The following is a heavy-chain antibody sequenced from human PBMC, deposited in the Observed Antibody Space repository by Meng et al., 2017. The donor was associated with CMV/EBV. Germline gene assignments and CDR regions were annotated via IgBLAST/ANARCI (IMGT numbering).Heavy chain of an antibody. CDR1: GFTFSSHS. V-gene: IGHV3-48*04. CDR3: ARDTDSRRWSGYYGWFDP. CDR2: SKSGGDTK. D-gene: IGHD3-3*01. J-gene: IGHJ5*02. Sequence: GESLKIPCSASGFTFSSHSMNWVLQAPGKGLEWVSYSKSGGDTKHYADSVKGRFTISRDNAENSLYLQMNSLRAEDTAVYYCARDTDSRRWSGYYGWFDPWGQGTLVTVSS.